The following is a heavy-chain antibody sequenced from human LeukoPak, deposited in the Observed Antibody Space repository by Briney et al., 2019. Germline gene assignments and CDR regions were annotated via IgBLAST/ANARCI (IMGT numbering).Heavy chain of an antibody. CDR2: IYTSGST. CDR3: ARDQTSTVTTTRDAFDI. Sequence: PSETLSLTCTVSGCSISSYYWSWIRQPAGKGLEWIGRIYTSGSTYYNPSLKSRVTISVDTSKNQFSLKLSSVTAADTAVYYCARDQTSTVTTTRDAFDIWGQGTMVTVSS. CDR1: GCSISSYY. D-gene: IGHD4-17*01. V-gene: IGHV4-4*07. J-gene: IGHJ3*02.